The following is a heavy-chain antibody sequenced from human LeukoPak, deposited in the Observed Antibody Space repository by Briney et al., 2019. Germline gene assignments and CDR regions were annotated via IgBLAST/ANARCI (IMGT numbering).Heavy chain of an antibody. CDR2: IYGDGSIK. Sequence: GGSLRLSCAASGFPFSSYSIHWVRQAPGKGLEWVAVIYGDGSIKYYADSVKGRFTISRDNSKNTLLLQLNSLKAEDTAVYYCARDLGRSGIGVVIYWYFDLWGRGTLVTVSS. J-gene: IGHJ2*01. V-gene: IGHV3-30-3*01. CDR1: GFPFSSYS. D-gene: IGHD3-22*01. CDR3: ARDLGRSGIGVVIYWYFDL.